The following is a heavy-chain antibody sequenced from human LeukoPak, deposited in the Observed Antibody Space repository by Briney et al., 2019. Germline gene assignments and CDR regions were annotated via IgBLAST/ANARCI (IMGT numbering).Heavy chain of an antibody. J-gene: IGHJ6*02. V-gene: IGHV1-69*13. CDR2: IIPIFGTA. CDR3: ARWIVVVPAARRGGYYYYGMDV. CDR1: GYTFISYG. Sequence: SVKVSCKASGYTFISYGISWVRQAPGQGLEWMGGIIPIFGTANYAQKFQGRVTITADESTSTAYMELSSLRSEDTAVYYCARWIVVVPAARRGGYYYYGMDVWGQGTTVTVSS. D-gene: IGHD2-2*01.